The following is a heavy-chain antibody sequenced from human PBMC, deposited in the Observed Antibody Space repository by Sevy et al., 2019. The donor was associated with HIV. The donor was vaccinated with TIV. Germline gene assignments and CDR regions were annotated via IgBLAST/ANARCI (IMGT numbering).Heavy chain of an antibody. J-gene: IGHJ4*02. CDR1: GFTFDDYA. V-gene: IGHV3-9*01. D-gene: IGHD3-22*01. CDR2: ISWNSGSI. Sequence: GGCLRLSCAASGFTFDDYAMHWVRQAPGKGLEWVSGISWNSGSIGYADSVKGRFTISRDNAKNSLYLHMNSLRAEDTALYYCAKDIYSRFYYYDTSGLPCLDFDYWGQGTLVTVSS. CDR3: AKDIYSRFYYYDTSGLPCLDFDY.